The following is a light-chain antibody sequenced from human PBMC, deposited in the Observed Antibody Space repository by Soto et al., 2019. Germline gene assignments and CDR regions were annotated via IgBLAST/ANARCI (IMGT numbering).Light chain of an antibody. Sequence: EIVLTQSPATLSVSPGDRVTLSCRASQSVDINLAWYQQKAGQAPRLLVYGASTRATGIPARFSGSGSGTEFTLTISSLQSEDFAVYYCQQYNNWPPWTFGQGTKVDIK. V-gene: IGKV3-15*01. CDR2: GAS. CDR3: QQYNNWPPWT. J-gene: IGKJ1*01. CDR1: QSVDIN.